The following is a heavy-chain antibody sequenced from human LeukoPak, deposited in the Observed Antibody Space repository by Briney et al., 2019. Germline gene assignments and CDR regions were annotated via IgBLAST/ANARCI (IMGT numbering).Heavy chain of an antibody. D-gene: IGHD6-13*01. CDR2: INTNTGNP. J-gene: IGHJ4*02. Sequence: GASVKVSCKASGYTFTGYYMHWVRQAPGQGLEWMGWINTNTGNPTYAQGFTGRFVFSLDTSVSTAYLQISSLKAEDTAVYYCARDNIAAAGTQFDYWGQGTLVTVSS. CDR1: GYTFTGYY. CDR3: ARDNIAAAGTQFDY. V-gene: IGHV7-4-1*02.